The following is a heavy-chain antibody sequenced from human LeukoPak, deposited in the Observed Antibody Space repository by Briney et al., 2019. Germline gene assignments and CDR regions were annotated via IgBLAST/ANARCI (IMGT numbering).Heavy chain of an antibody. V-gene: IGHV3-30*02. CDR3: ARGHMDV. J-gene: IGHJ6*03. CDR1: GFTFSSYG. CDR2: IRYDGSNK. Sequence: GGSLRLSCAASGFTFSSYGMHWVRQAPGKGLEWVAFIRYDGSNKYYADSVKGRFTISRDNSKNTLYLQMNSLRSDDTAVYYCARGHMDVWGKGTTVTVSS.